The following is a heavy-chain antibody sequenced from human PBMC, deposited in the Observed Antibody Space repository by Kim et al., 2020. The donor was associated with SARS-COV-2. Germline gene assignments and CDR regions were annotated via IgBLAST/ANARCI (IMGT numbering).Heavy chain of an antibody. Sequence: GGSLRLSCAASGFTVSSNYMSWVRQAPGKGLEWVSVIYSGGSTYYADSVKGRFTISRDNSKNTLYHQMNSLRAEDKAVYYCARERRGTYYYGSGSPGAYGMDVWGQGTTVTVSS. J-gene: IGHJ6*02. D-gene: IGHD3-10*01. V-gene: IGHV3-53*01. CDR2: IYSGGST. CDR3: ARERRGTYYYGSGSPGAYGMDV. CDR1: GFTVSSNY.